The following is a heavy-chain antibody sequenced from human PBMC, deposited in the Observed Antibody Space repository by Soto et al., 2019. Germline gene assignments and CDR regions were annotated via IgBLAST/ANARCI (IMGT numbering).Heavy chain of an antibody. CDR3: ARLRIYCSGGTCYYYFDY. J-gene: IGHJ4*02. CDR2: IYYNGNT. Sequence: SETLSLTCAVYGGSFSGYYWCWIRQHPGKGLEWIGEIYYNGNTNYNPSLKSGVTISVDTSKSQFSLKLSSVTAADTAVYYCARLRIYCSGGTCYYYFDYWGQGTLVTVSS. CDR1: GGSFSGYY. D-gene: IGHD2-15*01. V-gene: IGHV4-34*01.